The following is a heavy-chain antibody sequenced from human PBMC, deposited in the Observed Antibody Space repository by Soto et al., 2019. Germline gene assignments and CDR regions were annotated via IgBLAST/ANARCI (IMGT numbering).Heavy chain of an antibody. J-gene: IGHJ5*02. CDR1: GGTFNSYD. Sequence: SVKVSCKASGGTFNSYDINWVRQAPGQGLEWMGGIIPIVETPKYAQKFQGRVTITADESTNTVYMELSSLRSEDTAMYYCARLARPNYYDTSGFFKDNWFDPWGQGTLVTVSS. CDR3: ARLARPNYYDTSGFFKDNWFDP. D-gene: IGHD3-22*01. V-gene: IGHV1-69*13. CDR2: IIPIVETP.